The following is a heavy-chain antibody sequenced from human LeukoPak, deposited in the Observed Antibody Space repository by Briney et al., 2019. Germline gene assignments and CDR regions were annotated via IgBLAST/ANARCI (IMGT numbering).Heavy chain of an antibody. D-gene: IGHD3-9*01. CDR1: GFTFSNYW. J-gene: IGHJ4*02. V-gene: IGHV3-74*01. CDR2: ISSDGSST. CDR3: GTQFRYLVGN. Sequence: PGGSLRLSCAASGFTFSNYWMHWVRQVPGKGLVLVSRISSDGSSTSYADPVKGRFTISRDNAKNTLYLQMNSLRVEDTAVYYCGTQFRYLVGNWGQGTLVTVSS.